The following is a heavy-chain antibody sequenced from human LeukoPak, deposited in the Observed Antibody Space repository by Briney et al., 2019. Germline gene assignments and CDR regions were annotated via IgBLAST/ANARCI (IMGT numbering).Heavy chain of an antibody. CDR2: IWYDGSNK. V-gene: IGHV3-33*01. D-gene: IGHD3-22*01. CDR1: GFTFSSYG. J-gene: IGHJ3*02. CDR3: ARDYDSSGYDAFDI. Sequence: GGSLRLSCAASGFTFSSYGMHWVRQAPGKGLEWVAVIWYDGSNKYYADSVKGRFTISTDNSKNTLYLQMNSLRAEDTAVYYCARDYDSSGYDAFDIWGQGTMVTVSS.